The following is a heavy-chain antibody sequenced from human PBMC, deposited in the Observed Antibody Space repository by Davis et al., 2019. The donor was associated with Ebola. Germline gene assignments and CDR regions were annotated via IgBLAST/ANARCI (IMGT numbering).Heavy chain of an antibody. D-gene: IGHD4-23*01. CDR3: AKGVGTTVVTSRYFDL. CDR1: GVAIAKNDYY. J-gene: IGHJ2*01. Sequence: MPSETLSLTCAVSGVAIAKNDYYWWGWIRQPPGQGLEWIGIIFYSGKTHHNPSLQSQLTMSVDTYKNQVTLRLSSVTAADTAVYYCAKGVGTTVVTSRYFDLWGRGTLVTVSS. V-gene: IGHV4-39*06. CDR2: IFYSGKT.